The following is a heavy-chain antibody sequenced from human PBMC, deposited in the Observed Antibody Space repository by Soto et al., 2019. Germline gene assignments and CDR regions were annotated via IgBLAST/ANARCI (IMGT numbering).Heavy chain of an antibody. V-gene: IGHV5-51*01. CDR3: ARHTDSVNIVATMTDAFDI. D-gene: IGHD5-12*01. CDR2: IYPGDSDT. J-gene: IGHJ3*02. CDR1: GYSFTSYW. Sequence: GEALKISCKGSGYSFTSYWIGWVRQMPGKGLEWMGIIYPGDSDTRYSPSFQGQVTISADKSISTAYLQWSSLKASDTAMYYCARHTDSVNIVATMTDAFDIWGQGTMVTVSS.